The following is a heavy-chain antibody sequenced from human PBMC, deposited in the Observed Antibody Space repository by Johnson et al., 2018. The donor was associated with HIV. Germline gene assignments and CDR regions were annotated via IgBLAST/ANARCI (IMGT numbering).Heavy chain of an antibody. Sequence: QMQLVESGGGVVQPGGSLRLSCAASGFTFSSYAMSWVRQAPGKGLQWVAVISYDGSNKYYADYVKGRFTLSRDNSKNTLYLQMNSLRAEDTAGYYCAKEHIGSFHDAFDIWGQGTMVTVSS. CDR1: GFTFSSYA. V-gene: IGHV3-30*04. J-gene: IGHJ3*02. CDR2: ISYDGSNK. CDR3: AKEHIGSFHDAFDI. D-gene: IGHD1-26*01.